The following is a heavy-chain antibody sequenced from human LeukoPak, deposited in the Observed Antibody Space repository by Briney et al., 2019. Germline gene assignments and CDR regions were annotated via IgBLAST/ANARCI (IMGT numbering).Heavy chain of an antibody. D-gene: IGHD6-19*01. CDR2: INHSGST. Sequence: PSETLSLTCAVYGGSFSGYYWSWIRQPPGKGLEWIGEINHSGSTNYNPSLKSRVTISVDTSKNQFSLKLGSVTAADTAVYYCAREHSSGWYQGYWGQGTLVTVSS. V-gene: IGHV4-34*01. CDR3: AREHSSGWYQGY. J-gene: IGHJ4*02. CDR1: GGSFSGYY.